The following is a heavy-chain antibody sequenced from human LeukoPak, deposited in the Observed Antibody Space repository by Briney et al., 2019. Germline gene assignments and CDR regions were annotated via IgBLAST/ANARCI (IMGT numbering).Heavy chain of an antibody. D-gene: IGHD6-19*01. J-gene: IGHJ4*02. V-gene: IGHV1-3*03. CDR2: INAGHGNT. CDR3: ARSPYSSGWYGRLDC. Sequence: GASVKVSCKASGYTFTHYAIHWVRRAPGQSLEWMGWINAGHGNTKYSREFQDRVTITSDTSASTAYMELSSLTSEDMAVYYCARSPYSSGWYGRLDCWGQGTLVTVSS. CDR1: GYTFTHYA.